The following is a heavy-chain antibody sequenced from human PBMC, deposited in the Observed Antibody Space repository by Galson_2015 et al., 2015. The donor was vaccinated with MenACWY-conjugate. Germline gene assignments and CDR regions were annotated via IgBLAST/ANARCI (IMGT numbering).Heavy chain of an antibody. CDR1: GFTFGSYW. CDR3: VRSVVAAYGYFDY. J-gene: IGHJ4*02. CDR2: IDGAGTDT. Sequence: SLRLSCAASGFTFGSYWMHWVRQAPGKGLVWVSRIDGAGTDTSYADSVKGRFTISRDNAKNALYLQMNSLRDDDTAVYYCVRSVVAAYGYFDYWGQGTLVTVSS. D-gene: IGHD2-15*01. V-gene: IGHV3-74*01.